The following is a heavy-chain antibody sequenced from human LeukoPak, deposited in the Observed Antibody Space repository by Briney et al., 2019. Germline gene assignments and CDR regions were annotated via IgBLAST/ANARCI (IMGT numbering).Heavy chain of an antibody. CDR3: ASGTLWFGELPLFDY. D-gene: IGHD3-10*01. V-gene: IGHV3-23*01. Sequence: GGSLRLSCAASAFTLSSYGMSWVRQAPGKGLEWVSAVGGSDYSTYYADSVKGRFTISRDNAKNSLYLQMNSLRAEDTAVYYCASGTLWFGELPLFDYWGQGTLVTVSS. CDR2: VGGSDYST. J-gene: IGHJ4*02. CDR1: AFTLSSYG.